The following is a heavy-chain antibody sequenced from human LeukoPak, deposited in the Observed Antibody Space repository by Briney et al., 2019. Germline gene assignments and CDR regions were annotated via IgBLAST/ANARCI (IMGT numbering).Heavy chain of an antibody. J-gene: IGHJ2*01. CDR2: IYYSGST. CDR1: GGSISSSSYY. CDR3: ARGAAAAGTPYFDL. V-gene: IGHV4-39*07. D-gene: IGHD6-13*01. Sequence: KPSETLSLTCAVSGGSISSSSYYWGWIRQPPGKGLEWIGSIYYSGSTYYNPSLKSRVTISVDTSKNQFSLKLSSVTAADTAVYYCARGAAAAGTPYFDLWGRGTLVTVSS.